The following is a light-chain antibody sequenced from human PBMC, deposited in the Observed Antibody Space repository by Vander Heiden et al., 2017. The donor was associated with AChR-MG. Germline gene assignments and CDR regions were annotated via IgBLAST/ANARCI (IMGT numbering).Light chain of an antibody. CDR3: QQYDNLPSLT. Sequence: DIQITQSPSSQSASVGDRVTITCQASQDISNYLNWYQQKPGKAPKLLIYDTSNLETGVPSRFSGSGSGTDFTFTISSLQPEDIATYYCQQYDNLPSLTFGGGTKVEIK. V-gene: IGKV1-33*01. CDR1: QDISNY. CDR2: DTS. J-gene: IGKJ4*01.